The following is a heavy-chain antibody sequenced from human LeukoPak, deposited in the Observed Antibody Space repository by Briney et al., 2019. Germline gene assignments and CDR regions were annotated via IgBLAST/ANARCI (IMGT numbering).Heavy chain of an antibody. CDR1: GGSVSSGISY. Sequence: SETLSLTCSVSGGSVSSGISYWSWVRQPPGKGLEWMGEVNHSGRTSYNPSLKSRVTISADTSKNQFSLRMTSLTAADTAVYYCARGIRGVIITTNYYNMDVWGPGTTVTVSS. J-gene: IGHJ6*03. CDR2: VNHSGRT. CDR3: ARGIRGVIITTNYYNMDV. V-gene: IGHV4-34*01. D-gene: IGHD3-10*01.